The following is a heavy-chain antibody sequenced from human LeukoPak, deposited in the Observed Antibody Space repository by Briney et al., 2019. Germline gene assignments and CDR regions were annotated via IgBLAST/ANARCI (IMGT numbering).Heavy chain of an antibody. CDR2: ISAYNGNT. CDR3: ARVRPVDYYDFWSGYFDHFDY. V-gene: IGHV1-18*01. J-gene: IGHJ4*02. D-gene: IGHD3-3*01. CDR1: GYTFTSYG. Sequence: GASVKVSCKASGYTFTSYGISWVRQAPGQGLEWMGWISAYNGNTNYAQKLQGRVTMTTDTSTSTAYMELRSLRSDDTAVYYCARVRPVDYYDFWSGYFDHFDYWGQGTLVTVSS.